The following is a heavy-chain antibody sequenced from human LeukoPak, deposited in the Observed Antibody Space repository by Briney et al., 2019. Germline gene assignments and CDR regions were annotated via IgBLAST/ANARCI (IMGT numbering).Heavy chain of an antibody. CDR2: IYYSGST. CDR1: GGSISSSSYY. D-gene: IGHD4-17*01. CDR3: ARGPLDYGDYWYFDL. J-gene: IGHJ2*01. V-gene: IGHV4-39*07. Sequence: SETLSLTCTVSGGSISSSSYYWGWIRQPPGKGLEWIGSIYYSGSTYYNPSLKSRVTISVDTSKNQFSLKLSSVTAADTAVYYCARGPLDYGDYWYFDLWGRGTLVTVSS.